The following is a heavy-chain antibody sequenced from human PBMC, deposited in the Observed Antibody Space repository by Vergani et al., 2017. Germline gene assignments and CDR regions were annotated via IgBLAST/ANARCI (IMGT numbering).Heavy chain of an antibody. CDR2: IYTGGTT. J-gene: IGHJ4*02. V-gene: IGHV3-66*02. CDR3: TIGVMDCYDSSGHQDRDY. CDR1: GFIVSDNY. D-gene: IGHD3-22*01. Sequence: DVQLVESGGGLVQPGGSLKLSCAASGFIVSDNYMTWVRQAPGKGLECVSIIYTGGTTDYADSVKGRFTVSRNTSKNFLYLQMNNLRAEDTAVYYCTIGVMDCYDSSGHQDRDYWGQGTMVTASS.